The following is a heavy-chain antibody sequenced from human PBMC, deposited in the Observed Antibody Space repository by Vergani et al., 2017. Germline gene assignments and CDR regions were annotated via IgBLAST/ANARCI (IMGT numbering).Heavy chain of an antibody. CDR2: IYTSGST. CDR1: GGSISSGSYY. Sequence: QVQLQESGPGLVKPSQTLSLTCTVSGGSISSGSYYWSWIRQPAGKGLEWIGRIYTSGSTNYNPSLKSRVTISVDTSKNQFSLKLSSVTAADTAVYYCARSPVEMATMSAGYFDYWGQGTLVTVSS. D-gene: IGHD5-24*01. J-gene: IGHJ4*02. CDR3: ARSPVEMATMSAGYFDY. V-gene: IGHV4-61*02.